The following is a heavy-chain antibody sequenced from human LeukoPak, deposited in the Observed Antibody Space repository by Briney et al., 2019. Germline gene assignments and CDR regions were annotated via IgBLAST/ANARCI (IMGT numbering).Heavy chain of an antibody. D-gene: IGHD2-21*02. Sequence: GGSLRLSCAASGFTFSSYGMNWVRQAPGKGLEWVSSISSGGRSIDLADSVKGRFTISRDNAKNSLYLQMNSLRAEDTAVYFCARDYFYCGGDCFVDYWGQGSLVTVSS. J-gene: IGHJ4*02. V-gene: IGHV3-21*01. CDR2: ISSGGRSI. CDR3: ARDYFYCGGDCFVDY. CDR1: GFTFSSYG.